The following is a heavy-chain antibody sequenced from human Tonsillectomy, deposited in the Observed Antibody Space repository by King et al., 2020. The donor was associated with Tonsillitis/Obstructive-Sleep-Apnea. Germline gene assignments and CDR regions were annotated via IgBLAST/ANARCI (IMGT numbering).Heavy chain of an antibody. Sequence: LVQSGAGVTKPGASVKVSCKASGYSFTGFYMHWVRQAPGQGLEWLGRINPSNGDTNYAEKFQGRVTMTRDTSISTASMELRRLTSDDTAVYYCVRQKGNWNWLDPWGQGTLVTVSS. CDR1: GYSFTGFY. J-gene: IGHJ5*02. D-gene: IGHD1-20*01. V-gene: IGHV1-2*06. CDR2: INPSNGDT. CDR3: VRQKGNWNWLDP.